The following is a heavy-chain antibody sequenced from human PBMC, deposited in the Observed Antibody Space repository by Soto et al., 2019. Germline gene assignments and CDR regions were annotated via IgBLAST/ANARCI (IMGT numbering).Heavy chain of an antibody. CDR1: GGSISSSSYY. D-gene: IGHD3-22*01. Sequence: SETLSLTRTVSGGSISSSSYYWGWIRQPPGKGLEWIGSIYYSGSTYYNPSLKSRVTISVDTSKNQFSLKLSSVTAADTAVYYCARHSHGDYFDWFNPWGEVPRFPVS. J-gene: IGHJ5*02. V-gene: IGHV4-39*01. CDR2: IYYSGST. CDR3: ARHSHGDYFDWFNP.